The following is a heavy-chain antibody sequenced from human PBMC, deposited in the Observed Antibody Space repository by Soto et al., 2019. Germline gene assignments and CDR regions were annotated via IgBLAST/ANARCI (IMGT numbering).Heavy chain of an antibody. J-gene: IGHJ5*02. V-gene: IGHV5-51*01. CDR1: GYSFTSYW. Sequence: PGESLKIFCKGSGYSFTSYWIGWVRQMPGKGLEWMGIIYPGDSDTRYSPSFQGQVTISADKSISTAYLQWSSLKASDTAMYYCARRRDSGSYTPYNWFDPWGQGTLVTVSS. CDR3: ARRRDSGSYTPYNWFDP. CDR2: IYPGDSDT. D-gene: IGHD1-26*01.